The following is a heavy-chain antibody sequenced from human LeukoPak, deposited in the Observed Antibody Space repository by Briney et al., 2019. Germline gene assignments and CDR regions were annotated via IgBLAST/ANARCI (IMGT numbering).Heavy chain of an antibody. CDR3: ARADRLHGGPYLIGP. Sequence: ASVKVSCKTSGYRFTAYYMHWVPQAPGHGLKWMGWINPNSGGTSSAQKFQGRVTMTRDTSITTVDMDVSWLTSDDTAIYYCARADRLHGGPYLIGPWGQGTLVTVS. D-gene: IGHD2-21*01. V-gene: IGHV1-2*02. CDR1: GYRFTAYY. CDR2: INPNSGGT. J-gene: IGHJ5*02.